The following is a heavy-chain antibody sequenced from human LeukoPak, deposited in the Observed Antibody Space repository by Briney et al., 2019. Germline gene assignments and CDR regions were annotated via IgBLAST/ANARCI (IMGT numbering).Heavy chain of an antibody. Sequence: SETLSLTCAVSGYSISSGYSWGWIRQPPGKGLEWIGSIYYSGSTYYNPSLKSRVTISMDTSKNQFSLKLSSVTAADTAVYYCAGGYDILTGYDYWGQGTLVTVYS. D-gene: IGHD3-9*01. V-gene: IGHV4-38-2*01. CDR3: AGGYDILTGYDY. CDR2: IYYSGST. CDR1: GYSISSGYS. J-gene: IGHJ4*02.